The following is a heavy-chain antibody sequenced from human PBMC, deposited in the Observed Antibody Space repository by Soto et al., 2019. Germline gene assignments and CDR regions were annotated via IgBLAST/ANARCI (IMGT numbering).Heavy chain of an antibody. Sequence: QVQLVQSGAEVKKPGSSVKVSCKASGGTFSSYAISWVRQAPGQGLEWMGGIIPIFGTANYAQKFQGRVTITADESTSTAYMELSSLRSEDTAVYYCALGYCSSTSCYTRGSYYYYGMDVWGQGTTVTVSS. CDR3: ALGYCSSTSCYTRGSYYYYGMDV. D-gene: IGHD2-2*02. J-gene: IGHJ6*02. CDR2: IIPIFGTA. CDR1: GGTFSSYA. V-gene: IGHV1-69*01.